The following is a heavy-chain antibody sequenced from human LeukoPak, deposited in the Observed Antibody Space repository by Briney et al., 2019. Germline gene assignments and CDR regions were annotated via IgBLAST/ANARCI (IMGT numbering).Heavy chain of an antibody. D-gene: IGHD2-21*02. CDR3: ARASSCGAGCYYYFDY. Sequence: VASVNVSCKASGYTFTGNYLHWVRQAPGQGLECMGWINPNSGGTNYAQKLQGRVAMTRDTSINTAYMELSSLRSDDTAVYFCARASSCGAGCYYYFDYWGQGTLVAVSS. J-gene: IGHJ4*02. CDR2: INPNSGGT. CDR1: GYTFTGNY. V-gene: IGHV1-2*02.